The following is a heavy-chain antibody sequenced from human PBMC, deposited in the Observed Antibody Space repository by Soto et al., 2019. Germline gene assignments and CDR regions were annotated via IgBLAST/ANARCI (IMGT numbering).Heavy chain of an antibody. J-gene: IGHJ6*02. CDR1: GFTFSSYW. V-gene: IGHV3-7*01. Sequence: QPGGSLRLSCAASGFTFSSYWMSWVRQAPGKGLEWVANIKQDGSEKYYVDSVKGRFTISRDNAKNSLYLQMNSLRAEDTAVYYCARETPIQWLWFGEARNGGMDVWGQGTTVTVSS. CDR3: ARETPIQWLWFGEARNGGMDV. CDR2: IKQDGSEK. D-gene: IGHD3-10*01.